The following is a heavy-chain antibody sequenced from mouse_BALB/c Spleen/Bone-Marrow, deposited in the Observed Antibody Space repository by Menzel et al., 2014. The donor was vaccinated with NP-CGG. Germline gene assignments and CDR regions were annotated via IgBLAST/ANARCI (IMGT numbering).Heavy chain of an antibody. CDR2: INRNGRGT. V-gene: IGHV5-6-3*01. Sequence: EGKLVESGGGLVQPGGPLKLSCAASGFTFSSYGMSWVRQTPDKRPGVVASINRNGRGTFYSDSVNGRLTISKDNAKNTLSLQMRSLKSEDQAMYYCARGNYGNYVDYFDYWGQGTTLRVS. CDR3: ARGNYGNYVDYFDY. CDR1: GFTFSSYG. J-gene: IGHJ2*01. D-gene: IGHD2-1*01.